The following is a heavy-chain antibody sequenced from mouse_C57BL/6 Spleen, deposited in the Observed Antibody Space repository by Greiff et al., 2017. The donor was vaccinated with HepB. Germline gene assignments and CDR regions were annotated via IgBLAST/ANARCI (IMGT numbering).Heavy chain of an antibody. J-gene: IGHJ4*01. CDR3: AREGIRETREVYDIDY. V-gene: IGHV1-9*01. D-gene: IGHD2-13*01. Sequence: QVQLQQSGAELVKPGASVKLSCKASGYTFTGYWMNWVKQRPGHGLEWIGRIFPADGGTNYNQKFKGKATFTADTSSNTAYMQLSSLTSEDSAVYYCAREGIRETREVYDIDYWGQGTTVTVSS. CDR2: IFPADGGT. CDR1: GYTFTGYW.